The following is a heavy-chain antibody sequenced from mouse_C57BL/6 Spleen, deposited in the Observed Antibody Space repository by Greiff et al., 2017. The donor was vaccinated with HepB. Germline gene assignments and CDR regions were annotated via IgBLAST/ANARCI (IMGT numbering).Heavy chain of an antibody. J-gene: IGHJ3*01. CDR3: ARTTGGYWFAY. CDR1: GFSLTSYG. CDR2: IWSGGST. D-gene: IGHD2-2*01. Sequence: VQGVESGPGLVQPSQSLSITCTVSGFSLTSYGVHWVRQSPGKGLEWLGVIWSGGSTDYNAAFISRLSISKDNSKSQVFFKMNSLQADDTAIYYWARTTGGYWFAYWGQGTLVTVSA. V-gene: IGHV2-2*01.